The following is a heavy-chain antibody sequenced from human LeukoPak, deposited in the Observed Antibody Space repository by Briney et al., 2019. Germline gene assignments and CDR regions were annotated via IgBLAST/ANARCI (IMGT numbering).Heavy chain of an antibody. CDR1: GFTFNSYW. CDR3: TREVQAAGKTLDY. Sequence: PGGPLRLSCAASGFTFNSYWMHWVRQVPGKGLVWVSRINNDGSSTTYADSVKGRFTISRDNAKNTLYLQMNSLRAEDTAVYYCTREVQAAGKTLDYWGQGTLITVSS. CDR2: INNDGSST. D-gene: IGHD6-13*01. V-gene: IGHV3-74*01. J-gene: IGHJ4*02.